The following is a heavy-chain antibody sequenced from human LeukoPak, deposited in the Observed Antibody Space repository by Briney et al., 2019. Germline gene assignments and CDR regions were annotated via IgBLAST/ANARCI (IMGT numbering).Heavy chain of an antibody. CDR1: GFPFSSYW. CDR3: ARLTGTTGFDY. J-gene: IGHJ4*02. CDR2: IKQDGSDK. Sequence: GGSLRLSCAASGFPFSSYWMSWVRQAPGKGLEWVANIKQDGSDKYYVDSVKGRFTISRDNAKNSLYLKLNSLGADDTAVYYCARLTGTTGFDYWGQGTLVIVSS. D-gene: IGHD1-1*01. V-gene: IGHV3-7*01.